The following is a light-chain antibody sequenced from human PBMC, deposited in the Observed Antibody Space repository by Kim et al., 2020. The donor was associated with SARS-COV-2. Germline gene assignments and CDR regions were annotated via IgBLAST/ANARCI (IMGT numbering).Light chain of an antibody. CDR3: QQYGSSPLT. V-gene: IGKV3-20*01. CDR1: QSVRNSY. Sequence: SPGETASLTCRASQSVRNSYVAWYQQKPGQAPRLLIYGGFSRATGIPDRFSGIGSGTDFSLTISKLEPEDFAVYYCQQYGSSPLTFGGGTKVDIK. J-gene: IGKJ4*01. CDR2: GGF.